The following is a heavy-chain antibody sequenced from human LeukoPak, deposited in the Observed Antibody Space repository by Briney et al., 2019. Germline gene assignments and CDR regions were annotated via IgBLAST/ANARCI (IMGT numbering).Heavy chain of an antibody. V-gene: IGHV3-53*05. CDR2: IYRGGNT. Sequence: PGGSLRLSCAASGFSVSNNYMSWVRQAPGKGLESVSIIYRGGNTYYADSVKGRFTISRDNSKNTLYLQMNSLRAEDTAVYYCAKDLQDYDFWSGYSDYWGQGTLVTVSS. D-gene: IGHD3-3*01. J-gene: IGHJ4*02. CDR1: GFSVSNNY. CDR3: AKDLQDYDFWSGYSDY.